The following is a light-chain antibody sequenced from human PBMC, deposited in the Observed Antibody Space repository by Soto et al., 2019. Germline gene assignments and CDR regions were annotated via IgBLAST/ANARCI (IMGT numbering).Light chain of an antibody. V-gene: IGKV2-28*01. J-gene: IGKJ4*01. Sequence: DIVMTQSPLSLPVTPGEPASISCRSSQSLLHSNGYNYLDWYLQKPGQSPQLLIYLGSNRSSGVPDRFSGSGSGTDFTLKISRVEAEDVGVYYCMQALQTPLTFGGGTKVEL. CDR2: LGS. CDR3: MQALQTPLT. CDR1: QSLLHSNGYNY.